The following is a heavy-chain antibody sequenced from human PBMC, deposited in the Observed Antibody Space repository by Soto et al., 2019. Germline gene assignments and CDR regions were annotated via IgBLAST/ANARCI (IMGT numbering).Heavy chain of an antibody. Sequence: SETLSLTCAVFGRSFSGYYWTWIRQPPGTGLEWIGEINHSGSTVYNPSIKSRVTISVDTSKNKFSLKLSSVTAADTAVYYCSRHHPVPDILAYFDYWGQGTLVTVSS. D-gene: IGHD3-9*01. V-gene: IGHV4-34*01. CDR1: GRSFSGYY. CDR3: SRHHPVPDILAYFDY. J-gene: IGHJ4*02. CDR2: INHSGST.